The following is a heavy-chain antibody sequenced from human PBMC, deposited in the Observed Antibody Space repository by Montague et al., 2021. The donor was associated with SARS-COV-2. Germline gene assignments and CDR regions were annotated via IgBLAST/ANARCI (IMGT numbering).Heavy chain of an antibody. V-gene: IGHV2-5*02. Sequence: PALVKPTQTLTLTCTFSGFSLSTSGVGVGWIRQPPGKALGWLALIYWDDDKRYSTSLKSRLTITKDTSKNQVVLTMTNMDPVDTATYYCAHRRGLLLSDAFDIWGQGTMVTVSS. D-gene: IGHD1-26*01. CDR1: GFSLSTSGVG. CDR3: AHRRGLLLSDAFDI. CDR2: IYWDDDK. J-gene: IGHJ3*02.